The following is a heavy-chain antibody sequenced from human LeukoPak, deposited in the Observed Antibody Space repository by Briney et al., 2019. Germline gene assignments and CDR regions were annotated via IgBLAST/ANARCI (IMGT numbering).Heavy chain of an antibody. J-gene: IGHJ4*02. CDR3: ARAAVGPGTLLFDY. V-gene: IGHV1-2*06. CDR1: GYTFTGYY. CDR2: INPNSGGT. Sequence: ASVKVSCKASGYTFTGYYMHWVRQTPGQGLEWMGRINPNSGGTNYAQKFQGRVTMTRDTSISTAYMELSRVGSDDTAVYYCARAAVGPGTLLFDYWGQGTLVTVSS. D-gene: IGHD6-19*01.